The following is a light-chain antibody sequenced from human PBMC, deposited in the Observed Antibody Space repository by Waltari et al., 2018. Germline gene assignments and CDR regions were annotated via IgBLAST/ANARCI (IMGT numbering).Light chain of an antibody. V-gene: IGLV1-40*01. CDR2: GNS. Sequence: QSVLTQPPSVSRAPGQRVTISCTGSSSNIGAGYAVHWYQQLPGTAPNLLIYGNSNRPSGVPDRFSGSKSGTSASLAITGLQAEDEADYYCQSYDSSLSGHVVFGGGTKLTVL. CDR3: QSYDSSLSGHVV. J-gene: IGLJ2*01. CDR1: SSNIGAGYA.